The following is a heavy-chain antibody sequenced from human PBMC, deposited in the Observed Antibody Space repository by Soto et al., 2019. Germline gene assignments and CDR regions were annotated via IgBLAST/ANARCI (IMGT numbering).Heavy chain of an antibody. CDR3: ARDGEVAGTGYNWFDP. CDR2: ISAYNGNT. Sequence: QVQLVQSGAEVKKPGASVKVSCKASGYTFTSYGISWVRQAPGQGLEWMGWISAYNGNTNYAQKLQGRVTMTTDTSTSTDYMELRSLRSDDTAVYYCARDGEVAGTGYNWFDPWGQGTLVTVSS. J-gene: IGHJ5*02. V-gene: IGHV1-18*01. D-gene: IGHD6-19*01. CDR1: GYTFTSYG.